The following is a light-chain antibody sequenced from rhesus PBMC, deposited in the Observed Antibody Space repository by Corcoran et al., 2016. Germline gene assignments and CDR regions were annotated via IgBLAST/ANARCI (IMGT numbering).Light chain of an antibody. CDR1: QGISSY. Sequence: DIQMTQSPSSLSASVGDTVTITCRASQGISSYLNWFQQKPGKAPKFLIYASSSLQSGVPSRFSGSGSGTDFTLNISSLQPEDFATYYCQQYKSSPFTVGPGTKLDIK. CDR3: QQYKSSPFT. J-gene: IGKJ3*01. V-gene: IGKV1-28*02. CDR2: ASS.